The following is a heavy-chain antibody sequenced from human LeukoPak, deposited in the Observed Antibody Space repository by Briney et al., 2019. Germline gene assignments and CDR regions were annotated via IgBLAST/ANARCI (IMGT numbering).Heavy chain of an antibody. V-gene: IGHV4-4*07. CDR3: ARGPYYDFWSGPPPYYYYYMDV. D-gene: IGHD3-3*01. CDR2: IYTSGST. Sequence: PSETLSLTCSFSGGSISSFYWSWIRQPAGKGLEWIGRIYTSGSTNYNPSLKSRVTMSVDTSKNQFSLKLSSVTAADTAVYYCARGPYYDFWSGPPPYYYYYMDVWGKGTTVTVSS. CDR1: GGSISSFY. J-gene: IGHJ6*03.